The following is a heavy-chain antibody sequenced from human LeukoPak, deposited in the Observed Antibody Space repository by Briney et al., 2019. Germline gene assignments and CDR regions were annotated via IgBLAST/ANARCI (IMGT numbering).Heavy chain of an antibody. V-gene: IGHV1-8*03. CDR3: VREGLDP. CDR2: MNPNSGNT. J-gene: IGHJ5*02. Sequence: AASVKVSCKASGYAFTNYDINWVRQATGQGLEWVGYMNPNSGNTGYAQKFQGRVTITKDTSISTAYMELTSLTSEDTAMYYFVREGLDPWGQGTLVTVSS. CDR1: GYAFTNYD.